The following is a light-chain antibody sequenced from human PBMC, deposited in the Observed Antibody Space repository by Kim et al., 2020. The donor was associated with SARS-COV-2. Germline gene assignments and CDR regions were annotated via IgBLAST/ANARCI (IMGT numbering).Light chain of an antibody. V-gene: IGKV1-8*01. CDR3: QQYYGYPYT. CDR2: AAS. J-gene: IGKJ2*01. CDR1: QDIGSS. Sequence: AIRLTQSPSSFSASAGDRVTITCRASQDIGSSLVWYQQEPGKAPKLLIYAASTLHSGVPSRFSGSGSGTDFTLTINCPQSEDFATYYCQQYYGYPYTFGQGTKLEI.